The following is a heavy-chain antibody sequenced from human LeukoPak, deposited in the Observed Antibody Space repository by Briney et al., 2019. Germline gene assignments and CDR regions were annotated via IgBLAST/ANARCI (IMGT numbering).Heavy chain of an antibody. J-gene: IGHJ4*02. CDR2: ISTSSSYI. D-gene: IGHD4-17*01. CDR1: GFTFSSYS. Sequence: GGSLRLSCVVSGFTFSSYSMNWVRQAPGKGLEWVSSISTSSSYISYADSVKGRFAISRDNAKNSLYLQMNSLRAEDTAVYYCARDTVTSRFDYWGQGTLVTVPS. CDR3: ARDTVTSRFDY. V-gene: IGHV3-21*01.